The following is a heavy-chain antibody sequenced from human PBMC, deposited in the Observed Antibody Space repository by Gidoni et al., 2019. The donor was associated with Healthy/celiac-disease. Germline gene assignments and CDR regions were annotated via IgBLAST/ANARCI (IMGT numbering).Heavy chain of an antibody. Sequence: QLQLQESGPGLVKPSETLSLTCTVSGGSISSSSYYWGWIRQPPGKGLEWIGSIYYSGSTYYNPSLKSRVTISVDTSKNQFSLKLSSVTAADTAVYYCARAPKKYYYDSSGYGYFDYWGQGTLVTVSS. V-gene: IGHV4-39*01. CDR1: GGSISSSSYY. CDR3: ARAPKKYYYDSSGYGYFDY. CDR2: IYYSGST. J-gene: IGHJ4*02. D-gene: IGHD3-22*01.